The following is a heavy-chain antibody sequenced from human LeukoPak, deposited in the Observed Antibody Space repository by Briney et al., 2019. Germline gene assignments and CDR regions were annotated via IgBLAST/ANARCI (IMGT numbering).Heavy chain of an antibody. J-gene: IGHJ5*02. CDR3: ARAASMVVPAASFDP. V-gene: IGHV1-8*01. Sequence: ASVKVSCKASGYTFTSYDINWVRQATGQGLEWMGWINPNSGNTGYAQKFQGRVTITRNTSISTAYMELSSLRSEDTAVYYCARAASMVVPAASFDPWGQGTLVTVSS. CDR2: INPNSGNT. CDR1: GYTFTSYD. D-gene: IGHD2-2*01.